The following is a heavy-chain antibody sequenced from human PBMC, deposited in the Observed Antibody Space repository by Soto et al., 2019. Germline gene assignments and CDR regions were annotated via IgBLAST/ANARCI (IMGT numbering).Heavy chain of an antibody. D-gene: IGHD1-1*01. V-gene: IGHV3-30*18. CDR3: AKETYGISRRVFDY. CDR1: GFTFSSYG. CDR2: ISYDGSNK. Sequence: PGGSLRLSCAASGFTFSSYGMHWVRQAPGKGLEWVAVISYDGSNKYYADSVKGRFTISRDNSKNTLYLQMNSLRAEDTAVYYCAKETYGISRRVFDYWGQGTLVTVSS. J-gene: IGHJ4*02.